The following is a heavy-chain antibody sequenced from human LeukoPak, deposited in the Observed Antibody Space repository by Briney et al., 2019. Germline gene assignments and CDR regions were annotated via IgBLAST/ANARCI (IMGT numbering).Heavy chain of an antibody. CDR1: GYSISSGYY. CDR3: ARGITIFGVVIIGWFDP. Sequence: PSETLSLTCAVSGYSISSGYYWGWIRQPPGKGLEWIGSIYHSGSTYYNPSLKSRVTISVDTSKNQFSLKLSSVTAADTAVCYCARGITIFGVVIIGWFDPWGQGTLVTVSS. J-gene: IGHJ5*02. V-gene: IGHV4-38-2*01. CDR2: IYHSGST. D-gene: IGHD3-3*01.